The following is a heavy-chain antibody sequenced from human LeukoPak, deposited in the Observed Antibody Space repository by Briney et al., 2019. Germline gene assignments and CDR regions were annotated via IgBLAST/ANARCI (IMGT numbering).Heavy chain of an antibody. D-gene: IGHD3-3*01. J-gene: IGHJ4*02. CDR2: MNPNSGNT. Sequence: ASVKVSCKASGYTFTSYDINWVRQATGQGLEWMGWMNPNSGNTGYAQKFQGRVTITMNISITTAYMELSSLRSDDTAVYYCARGEGWSDYYRSLAYWGQGTLVTVSS. CDR3: ARGEGWSDYYRSLAY. CDR1: GYTFTSYD. V-gene: IGHV1-8*03.